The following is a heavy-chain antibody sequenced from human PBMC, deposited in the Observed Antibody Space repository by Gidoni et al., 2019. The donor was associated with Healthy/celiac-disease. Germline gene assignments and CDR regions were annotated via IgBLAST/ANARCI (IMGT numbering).Heavy chain of an antibody. CDR1: DSSISSTTYY. D-gene: IGHD6-19*01. J-gene: IGHJ4*02. Sequence: HLQLQEAGPGLVKPSETLSLTCTVSDSSISSTTYYWGWIRQPPGKGLEWVGSIYYSGCTYYNPSLNSRVTISVDTSKNRFFLKLRSVTAADTAVYYCARLVPDSSSDWLFDYWGQGTLVTVSS. CDR2: IYYSGCT. V-gene: IGHV4-39*01. CDR3: ARLVPDSSSDWLFDY.